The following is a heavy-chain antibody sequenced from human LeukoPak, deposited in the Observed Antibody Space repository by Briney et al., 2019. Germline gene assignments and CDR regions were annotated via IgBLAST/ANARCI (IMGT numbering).Heavy chain of an antibody. J-gene: IGHJ3*02. CDR1: GFTFSSYA. V-gene: IGHV3-30-3*01. CDR3: ARDRAGRWGRPDAFDI. D-gene: IGHD6-19*01. CDR2: ISYDGSNK. Sequence: RGSLRLSCAASGFTFSSYAMHWVRQAPGKGLEWVAVISYDGSNKYYADSVKGRFTISRDNAKNSLYLRMNSLRAEDTAVYYCARDRAGRWGRPDAFDIWGQGTMVTVSS.